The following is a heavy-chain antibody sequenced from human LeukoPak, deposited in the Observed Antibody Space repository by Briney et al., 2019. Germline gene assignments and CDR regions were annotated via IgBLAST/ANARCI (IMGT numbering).Heavy chain of an antibody. CDR2: ISTDGRGT. CDR3: ATYFDSSYGY. CDR1: GFTFSDYA. D-gene: IGHD3-22*01. J-gene: IGHJ4*02. Sequence: GGSLRLSCAASGFTFSDYAMHWVRQAPGKGLEYVSAISTDGRGTYYANSVKGRFTISRDNSKNTLYLQMASLRVEDMAVYYCATYFDSSYGYWGRGTLVSVSS. V-gene: IGHV3-64*01.